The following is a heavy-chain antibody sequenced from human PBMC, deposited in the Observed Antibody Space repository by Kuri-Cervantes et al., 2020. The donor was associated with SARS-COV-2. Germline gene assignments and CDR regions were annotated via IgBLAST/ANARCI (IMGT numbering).Heavy chain of an antibody. D-gene: IGHD7-27*01. V-gene: IGHV3-43D*03. CDR3: ARDLRMGKSLEH. Sequence: GGSLRLSCATSGFTLGDYGMYWDRQAPGKGLEWVSSITWDGYNTFYADSVKGRFTMSRDNAKNSVYLQMNSLRAEDTAMYYCARDLRMGKSLEHWGQGTLVTVSS. J-gene: IGHJ4*02. CDR1: GFTLGDYG. CDR2: ITWDGYNT.